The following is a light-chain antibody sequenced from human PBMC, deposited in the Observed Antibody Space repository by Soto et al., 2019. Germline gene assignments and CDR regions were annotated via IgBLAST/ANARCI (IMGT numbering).Light chain of an antibody. CDR2: AAS. J-gene: IGKJ5*01. Sequence: DIQMTQSPSSLSASVGDRVTITCRASQSITSYLNWYQQKPGKAPKLLIYAASNLETGVPSRFSGSGSGTDFTFTISSLQAEDIATYFCQQYDSVFTFGQGTRWRL. CDR3: QQYDSVFT. CDR1: QSITSY. V-gene: IGKV1-33*01.